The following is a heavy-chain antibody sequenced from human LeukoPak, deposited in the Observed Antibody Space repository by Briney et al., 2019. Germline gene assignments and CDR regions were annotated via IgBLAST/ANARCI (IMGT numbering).Heavy chain of an antibody. D-gene: IGHD5-12*01. V-gene: IGHV4-59*01. CDR2: FFYSGST. J-gene: IGHJ4*02. Sequence: SETLSLTCTVSGGSISGYYWNWIRQSPGNGLEWIGYFFYSGSTNYNPSLRSRVTISGDTSKGHISLKVSSVTPADTAVYYCARGIRGYGPFDYWGQGILVTVSS. CDR3: ARGIRGYGPFDY. CDR1: GGSISGYY.